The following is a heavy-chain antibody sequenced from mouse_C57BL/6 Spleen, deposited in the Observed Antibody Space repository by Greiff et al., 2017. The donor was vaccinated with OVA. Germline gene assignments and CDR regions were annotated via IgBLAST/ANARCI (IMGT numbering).Heavy chain of an antibody. CDR2: ISSGGSYT. CDR1: GFTFSSYG. J-gene: IGHJ2*01. V-gene: IGHV5-6*01. CDR3: ARLAGTGPCDY. Sequence: EVKLMESGGDLVKPGGSLKLSCAASGFTFSSYGMSWVRQTPDKRLEWVATISSGGSYTYYPDSVTGRFTISRDNAKNTLYLQMSSLKSEDTAMYYCARLAGTGPCDYWGQGTTLTVSS. D-gene: IGHD4-1*01.